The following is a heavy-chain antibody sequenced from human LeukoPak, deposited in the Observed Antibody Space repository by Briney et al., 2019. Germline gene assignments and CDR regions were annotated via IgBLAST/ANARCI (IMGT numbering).Heavy chain of an antibody. Sequence: ASVKVSCKASGYTSTSYYMHWVRQAPGQGLEWMGIINPSGGSTSYAQKFQGRVTMTRDTSTSTVYMELSSLRSEDTAVYYCARELAGDYYDSSGYYPFDYWGQGTLVTVSS. V-gene: IGHV1-46*01. CDR1: GYTSTSYY. J-gene: IGHJ4*02. D-gene: IGHD3-22*01. CDR3: ARELAGDYYDSSGYYPFDY. CDR2: INPSGGST.